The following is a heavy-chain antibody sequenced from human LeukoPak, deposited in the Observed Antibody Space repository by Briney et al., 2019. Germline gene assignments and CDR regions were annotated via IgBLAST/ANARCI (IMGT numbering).Heavy chain of an antibody. CDR2: IYTNGNT. CDR3: ARVSSSGYYYFDY. V-gene: IGHV4-4*07. J-gene: IGHJ4*02. Sequence: SETLSLTCTVSGGSISSYYWGWIRQPGGKGLEWMGRIYTNGNTNYYPSLKSRVTMSVDTSKNQFSLKLSSVTAADTAVYYCARVSSSGYYYFDYWGQGTLVTVSS. CDR1: GGSISSYY. D-gene: IGHD3-22*01.